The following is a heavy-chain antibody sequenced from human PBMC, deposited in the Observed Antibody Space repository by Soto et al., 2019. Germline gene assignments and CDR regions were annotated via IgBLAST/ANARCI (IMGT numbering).Heavy chain of an antibody. Sequence: ASVKVSCKASGYTFTGYYMHWVRQAPGQGLEWMGWINPNSGGTNYAQKFQGWVTMTRDTSISTAYMELGRLRSDDTAVYYCARDSHSYGYDYYYYMDVWGKGTTVTVSS. J-gene: IGHJ6*03. CDR2: INPNSGGT. CDR1: GYTFTGYY. V-gene: IGHV1-2*04. D-gene: IGHD5-18*01. CDR3: ARDSHSYGYDYYYYMDV.